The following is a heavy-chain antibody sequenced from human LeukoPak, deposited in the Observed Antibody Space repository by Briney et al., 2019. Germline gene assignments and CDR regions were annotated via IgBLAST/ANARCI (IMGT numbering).Heavy chain of an antibody. V-gene: IGHV4-39*01. D-gene: IGHD2-15*01. J-gene: IGHJ5*02. CDR2: IYYSGIT. CDR3: ARHLLGYCSGGSCNWFDP. CDR1: GSSISIGSDY. Sequence: SETLSLTCTVSGSSISIGSDYWGWIRQPPGKGLEWFGSIYYSGITYYNPSLKSRVTISVDTSKNQFSLKLSSVTAADTAVYYCARHLLGYCSGGSCNWFDPWGQGTLVTVSS.